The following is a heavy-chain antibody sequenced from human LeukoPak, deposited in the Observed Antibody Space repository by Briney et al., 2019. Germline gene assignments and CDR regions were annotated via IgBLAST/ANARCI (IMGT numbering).Heavy chain of an antibody. Sequence: SETLSLTCTVSGGSISSSSYYWGWIRQPPGKGLEWIGSIYYSGSTYYHPSLKSRVTISVDTSKNQFSLKLSSVTAADTAVYYCARGSGYSYGYEFDPWGQGTLVTVSS. J-gene: IGHJ5*02. CDR2: IYYSGST. CDR1: GGSISSSSYY. CDR3: ARGSGYSYGYEFDP. V-gene: IGHV4-39*01. D-gene: IGHD5-18*01.